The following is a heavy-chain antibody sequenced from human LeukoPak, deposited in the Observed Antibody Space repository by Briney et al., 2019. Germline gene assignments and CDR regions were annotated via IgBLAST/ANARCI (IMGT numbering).Heavy chain of an antibody. CDR1: GGTFSSYA. CDR3: ARVPAAMPGYYYYYYMDV. Sequence: ASVKVSCKASGGTFSSYAISWVRQAPGQGLEWMGGIIPIFGTANYAQKFQGRVTITADESTSTAYMELSSLRSEDTAVYYCARVPAAMPGYYYYYYMDVWGKGTTVTISS. J-gene: IGHJ6*03. V-gene: IGHV1-69*13. CDR2: IIPIFGTA. D-gene: IGHD2-2*01.